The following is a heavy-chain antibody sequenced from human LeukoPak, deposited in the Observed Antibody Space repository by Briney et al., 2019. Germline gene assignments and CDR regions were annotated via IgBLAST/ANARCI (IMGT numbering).Heavy chain of an antibody. V-gene: IGHV1-2*02. CDR3: ARDTYYYGSGSPNENWFDP. Sequence: AASVNVSCKASGYTFTGYYLHWVRPAPGQGREWMGWINPNSGGTNYAQKFQGRVTMTRDTSISTAYMELSRLRSDDTAVYYCARDTYYYGSGSPNENWFDPWGQGTLVTVSS. J-gene: IGHJ5*02. D-gene: IGHD3-10*01. CDR1: GYTFTGYY. CDR2: INPNSGGT.